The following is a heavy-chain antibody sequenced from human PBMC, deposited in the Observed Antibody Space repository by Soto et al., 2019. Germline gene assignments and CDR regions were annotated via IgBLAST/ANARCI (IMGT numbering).Heavy chain of an antibody. V-gene: IGHV1-46*04. Sequence: QVQLVQSGAEVKEPGASVRVSCKASGYTFANHYIHWVRQAPGQGLEWLAIINPLGGSTNYAQRLQGRLTLTSDTSTSTVYMEWSSLRSDDTAVYYCARDLAAAGLWGQGTLVTVSS. CDR2: INPLGGST. J-gene: IGHJ4*02. CDR1: GYTFANHY. D-gene: IGHD6-13*01. CDR3: ARDLAAAGL.